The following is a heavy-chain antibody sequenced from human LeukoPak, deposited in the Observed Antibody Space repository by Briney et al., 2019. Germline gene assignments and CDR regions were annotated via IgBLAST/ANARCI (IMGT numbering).Heavy chain of an antibody. V-gene: IGHV3-30*02. D-gene: IGHD4-23*01. Sequence: PGGSLRLSCAASGFTFSSYGMHWVRRAPGKGLEWVAFIRYDGSNKCYADSVKGRFTISRDNSKNTLYLQMNSLRAEDTAVYYCAKDSRDYGGYPRNFDYWGQGTLVTVSS. J-gene: IGHJ4*02. CDR2: IRYDGSNK. CDR1: GFTFSSYG. CDR3: AKDSRDYGGYPRNFDY.